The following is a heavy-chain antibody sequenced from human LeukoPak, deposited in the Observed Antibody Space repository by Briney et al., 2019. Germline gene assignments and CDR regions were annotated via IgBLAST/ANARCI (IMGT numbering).Heavy chain of an antibody. CDR2: IYYTGNT. CDR3: AMESGYSYGYDY. Sequence: SETLSLTCTVSGGTISSSYSYWGWIRQPPGMGLEWIGSIYYTGNTYYNASLKSQVSISIDTSKNQFSLKLTSVTAADTAVYYCAMESGYSYGYDYWGQGTLVTVSS. V-gene: IGHV4-39*01. D-gene: IGHD5-18*01. CDR1: GGTISSSYSY. J-gene: IGHJ4*02.